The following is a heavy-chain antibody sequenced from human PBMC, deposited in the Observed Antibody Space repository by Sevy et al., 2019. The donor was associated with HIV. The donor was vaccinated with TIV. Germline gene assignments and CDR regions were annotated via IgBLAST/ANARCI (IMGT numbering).Heavy chain of an antibody. D-gene: IGHD1-26*01. CDR2: ISAYNGNT. V-gene: IGHV1-18*01. CDR1: GYTFTSYG. CDR3: AREAGGGSYYDLDY. Sequence: ASVKVSCKASGYTFTSYGISWVRQAPGQGLEWMGWISAYNGNTNYAQKLQGRVTMTTDTSTSTAYMGLRSLRSDDTAVYYCAREAGGGSYYDLDYWGQGTLVTVSS. J-gene: IGHJ4*02.